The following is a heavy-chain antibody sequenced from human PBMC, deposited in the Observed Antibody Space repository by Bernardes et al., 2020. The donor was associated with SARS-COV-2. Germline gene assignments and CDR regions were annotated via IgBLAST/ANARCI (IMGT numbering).Heavy chain of an antibody. Sequence: GGTLRLSCATSGFTFSPCGMHWVRKGPGKGLEWAAFISHVGNNEYYADSVKGRFTISRDNSKNMIYLQMNSLRAEDTSIYYCARDGISGIDYWGQGTLVTVSS. V-gene: IGHV3-33*01. CDR1: GFTFSPCG. D-gene: IGHD1-20*01. CDR2: ISHVGNNE. CDR3: ARDGISGIDY. J-gene: IGHJ4*02.